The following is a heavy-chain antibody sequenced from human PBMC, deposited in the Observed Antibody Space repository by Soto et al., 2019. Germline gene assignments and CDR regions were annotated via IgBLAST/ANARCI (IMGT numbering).Heavy chain of an antibody. J-gene: IGHJ4*02. CDR3: ARDPAGTFSFDY. Sequence: QVQLVESGGGVVQPGRSLRLSCAASGFTFSSYGMHWVRQAPGKGLEWVAVIWYDGSNKYYADSVKGRFTISRDNSKNTLYLQMNSLRAEDTAVYSCARDPAGTFSFDYWGQGTLVTVSS. CDR1: GFTFSSYG. CDR2: IWYDGSNK. V-gene: IGHV3-33*01. D-gene: IGHD6-13*01.